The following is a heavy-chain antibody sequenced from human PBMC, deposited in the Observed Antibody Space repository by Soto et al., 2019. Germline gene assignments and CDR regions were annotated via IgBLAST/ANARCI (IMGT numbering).Heavy chain of an antibody. J-gene: IGHJ6*02. CDR3: ARDKAGVEAVAGPSYGMDV. CDR2: IYSGGST. V-gene: IGHV3-53*01. CDR1: GFNVSSNH. Sequence: GGSLRLSCAVSGFNVSSNHMSWVRQAPGKGLEWVSVIYSGGSTYYADSVKGRFTISRDNSKNTLYLQMNSLRAEDAAVYYCARDKAGVEAVAGPSYGMDVWGQGTTVTVSS. D-gene: IGHD6-19*01.